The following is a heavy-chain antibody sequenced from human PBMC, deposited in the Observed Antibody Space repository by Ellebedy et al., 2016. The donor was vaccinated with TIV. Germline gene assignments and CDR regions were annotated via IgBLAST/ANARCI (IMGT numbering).Heavy chain of an antibody. CDR2: ISAYNANT. Sequence: AASVKVSCKASGYTFTSYGISWVRQAPGQGLEWMAWISAYNANTNYAQNLQGRVTMTTDTSTSTAYMELRSLRSDDTAVYYCARGFCSSTSCYPGGYGMDVWGQGTTVTVSS. V-gene: IGHV1-18*01. CDR3: ARGFCSSTSCYPGGYGMDV. D-gene: IGHD2-2*01. J-gene: IGHJ6*02. CDR1: GYTFTSYG.